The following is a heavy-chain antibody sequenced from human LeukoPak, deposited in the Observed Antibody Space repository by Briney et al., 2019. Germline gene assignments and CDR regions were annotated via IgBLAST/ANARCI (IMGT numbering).Heavy chain of an antibody. Sequence: GGSLRLSWEASAFSFGNYAMSWIRQAPGEGLEWVSYISGSGVTTYYAISGSGGSTYYADSVERRFTISRDNSKNTLYLQINSLRAEDTAIYYCARVRTVTPYYGMDVWGQGTTVTVSS. CDR2: ISGSGGST. D-gene: IGHD4-17*01. V-gene: IGHV3-23*01. CDR3: ARVRTVTPYYGMDV. J-gene: IGHJ6*02. CDR1: AFSFGNYA.